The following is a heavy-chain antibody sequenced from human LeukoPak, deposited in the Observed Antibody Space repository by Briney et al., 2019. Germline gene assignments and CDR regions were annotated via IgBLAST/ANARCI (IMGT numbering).Heavy chain of an antibody. CDR1: DDSFNTYY. V-gene: IGHV4-59*01. CDR3: ARRHYYDSSGYFDI. D-gene: IGHD3-22*01. J-gene: IGHJ3*02. Sequence: PSETLSLTCTVSDDSFNTYYWSWIRQPPGKGLEWIGYIYYSGSTNYNPSLKSRVTISVDTSKNQFSLKLSSVTAADTAVYYCARRHYYDSSGYFDIWGQGTMVTVSS. CDR2: IYYSGST.